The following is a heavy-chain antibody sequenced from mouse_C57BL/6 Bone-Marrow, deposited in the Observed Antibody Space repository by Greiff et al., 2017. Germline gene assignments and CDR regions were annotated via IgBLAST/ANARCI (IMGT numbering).Heavy chain of an antibody. J-gene: IGHJ4*01. CDR3: GITTVPLYYAMDY. Sequence: QVQLQQSGPELVKPGASVKISCKASGYAFSSSWMNWVKQRPGKGLEWIGRIYPGDGDTNYNGKFKGKATLTADKSSSTAYMQLSSLTSEDSAVYFCGITTVPLYYAMDYWGQGTSVTVSS. CDR1: GYAFSSSW. V-gene: IGHV1-82*01. D-gene: IGHD1-1*01. CDR2: IYPGDGDT.